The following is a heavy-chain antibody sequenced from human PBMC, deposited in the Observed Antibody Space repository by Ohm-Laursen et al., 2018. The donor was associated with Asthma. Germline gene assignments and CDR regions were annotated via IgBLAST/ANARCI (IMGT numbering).Heavy chain of an antibody. D-gene: IGHD3-3*01. CDR3: AKDFWSGWQRGGMDV. Sequence: SLRLSCAASGFTFTSYDMYWVRQAPGKGLEFVAVIWYGGTNKYYADSVQGRFTISRDIAKNTLYLEMHSLRAEDTAVYYCAKDFWSGWQRGGMDVWGQGTTVTVSS. V-gene: IGHV3-33*06. CDR1: GFTFTSYD. J-gene: IGHJ6*02. CDR2: IWYGGTNK.